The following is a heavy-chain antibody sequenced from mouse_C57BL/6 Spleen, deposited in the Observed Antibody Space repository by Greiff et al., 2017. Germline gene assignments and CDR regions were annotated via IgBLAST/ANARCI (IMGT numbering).Heavy chain of an antibody. CDR1: GFTFSSYT. CDR2: ISGGGGNT. J-gene: IGHJ2*01. Sequence: EVQGVESGGGLVKPGGSLKLSCAASGFTFSSYTMSWVRQTPEKRLEWVATISGGGGNTYYPDSVKGRFTISRDNAKNTLYLQMSSLRSEDTALYYCARHDYYGSRYYFDYWGQGTTLTVSS. V-gene: IGHV5-9*01. D-gene: IGHD1-1*01. CDR3: ARHDYYGSRYYFDY.